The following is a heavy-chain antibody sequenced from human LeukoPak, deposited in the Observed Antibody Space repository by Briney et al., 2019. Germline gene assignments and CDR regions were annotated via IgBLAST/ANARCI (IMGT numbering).Heavy chain of an antibody. V-gene: IGHV4-34*01. CDR2: INHSGST. Sequence: SETLSLTCAVYGGPFSGYYWSWIRQPPGKGLEWIGEINHSGSTNYNPSLKSRVTISVDTSKNQFSLKLNSVTAADTAVYYCAGIVGPRHDAFDIWGQGTMVTVSS. D-gene: IGHD1-26*01. CDR3: AGIVGPRHDAFDI. J-gene: IGHJ3*02. CDR1: GGPFSGYY.